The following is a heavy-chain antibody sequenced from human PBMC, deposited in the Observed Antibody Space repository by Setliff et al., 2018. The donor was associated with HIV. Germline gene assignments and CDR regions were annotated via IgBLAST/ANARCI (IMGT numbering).Heavy chain of an antibody. CDR1: GGSLSGYY. V-gene: IGHV4-34*01. CDR2: ITHSGST. D-gene: IGHD5-18*01. J-gene: IGHJ5*02. Sequence: PSETLSLTCAVYGGSLSGYYWNWIRQSPGKGLEWIGEITHSGSTNYNPPLKSRVTMSLDTSKNQFSLKMTSVTAADTALYYCSNWNTTIDEDAWGQGTLVTVSS. CDR3: SNWNTTIDEDA.